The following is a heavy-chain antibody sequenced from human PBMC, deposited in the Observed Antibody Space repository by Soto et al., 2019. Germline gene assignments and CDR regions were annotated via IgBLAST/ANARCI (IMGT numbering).Heavy chain of an antibody. CDR2: VYYTGFT. Sequence: SETLSLTCTVSGGSISGFYWTWIRQPPGKGLEWIGNVYYTGFTNYSPSLKSRVSMSVDMAKSQFSLKLTSLTAADTAVYHCVRGASSIAADYFDYWGQGTLVTVS. J-gene: IGHJ4*02. V-gene: IGHV4-59*01. D-gene: IGHD6-6*01. CDR3: VRGASSIAADYFDY. CDR1: GGSISGFY.